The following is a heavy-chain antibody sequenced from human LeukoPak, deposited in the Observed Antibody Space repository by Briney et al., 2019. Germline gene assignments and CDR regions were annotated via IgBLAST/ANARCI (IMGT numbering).Heavy chain of an antibody. V-gene: IGHV3-20*04. D-gene: IGHD3-9*01. J-gene: IGHJ6*03. CDR1: GFTSDDDG. CDR2: INWNGGRT. Sequence: GGSLRLSCAASGFTSDDDGMSWVRQAPGKGLEWVSGINWNGGRTDYADSVKGRFTISRDNDKNSLYLQMNSLRAEDTALYYCARVRNQYDILTGYDYYYMDVWGKGTTVTVSS. CDR3: ARVRNQYDILTGYDYYYMDV.